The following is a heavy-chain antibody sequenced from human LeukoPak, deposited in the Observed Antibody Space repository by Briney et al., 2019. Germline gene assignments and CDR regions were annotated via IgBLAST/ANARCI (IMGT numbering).Heavy chain of an antibody. Sequence: PSETLSLTCTVSGGSISSSSYYWGWIRQPPGKGLEWIGSIYYSGSTYYNPSLKSRVTISVDTSKNQFSLKLSSVTAADTAVYYCARNDYYGSGSSIDSWGQGTLVTVSS. CDR3: ARNDYYGSGSSIDS. D-gene: IGHD3-10*01. V-gene: IGHV4-39*01. CDR1: GGSISSSSYY. CDR2: IYYSGST. J-gene: IGHJ4*02.